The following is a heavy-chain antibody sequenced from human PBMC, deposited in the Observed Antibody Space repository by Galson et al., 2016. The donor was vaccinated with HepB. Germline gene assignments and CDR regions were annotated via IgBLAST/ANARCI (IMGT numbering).Heavy chain of an antibody. Sequence: SVKVSCKASGYTFTDYGHSWVRQAPGQGPEWMGWINPNDGSTKNAEKVQDRVSMTRDMSTTTLYVELRSLRSDDTAVYYCTRSSDFWSMDVWSQGTTVIVSS. CDR3: TRSSDFWSMDV. CDR2: INPNDGST. D-gene: IGHD3/OR15-3a*01. CDR1: GYTFTDYG. J-gene: IGHJ6*02. V-gene: IGHV1-18*04.